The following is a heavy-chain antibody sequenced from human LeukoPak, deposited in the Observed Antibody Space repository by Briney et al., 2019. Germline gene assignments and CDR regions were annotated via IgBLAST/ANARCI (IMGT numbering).Heavy chain of an antibody. CDR1: GGSISSYY. D-gene: IGHD2-15*01. Sequence: KSSETLSLTCTVSGGSISSYYWSWIRRPPGKGLEWIGYIYYSGSSNYNPSLKSRVTISVDTSKNQFSLKLSSVTAADTAVYYCARALIGGSGLSSDAFDTWGQGTMVTVSS. J-gene: IGHJ3*02. V-gene: IGHV4-59*01. CDR2: IYYSGSS. CDR3: ARALIGGSGLSSDAFDT.